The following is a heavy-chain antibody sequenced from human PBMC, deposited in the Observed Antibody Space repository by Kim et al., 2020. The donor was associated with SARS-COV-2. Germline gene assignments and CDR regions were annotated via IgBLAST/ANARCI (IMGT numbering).Heavy chain of an antibody. J-gene: IGHJ4*02. CDR2: IYYSGST. CDR3: ARDRGWAANHPPH. D-gene: IGHD5-12*01. Sequence: SETLSLTCTVSGDSVSSGSYYWSWIRQPPGKGLEWIGYIYYSGSTNYNPSLKSRVTIPVDTSKNQFSLKLSSVTAADTAVYYCARDRGWAANHPPHWGQGTLVTVSS. CDR1: GDSVSSGSYY. V-gene: IGHV4-61*01.